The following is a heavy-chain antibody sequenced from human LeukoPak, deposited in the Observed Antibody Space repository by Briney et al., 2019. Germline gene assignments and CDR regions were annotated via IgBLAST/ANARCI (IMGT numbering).Heavy chain of an antibody. CDR3: AKDPGYSYGSGSYPDY. J-gene: IGHJ4*02. CDR1: GFTFSSYG. Sequence: GGSLRLSCAASGFTFSSYGMHWVRQAPGKGLEWVAVLSYDGSNKYYADSVKGRFTISRDNSKNTLYLQMNSLRAEDTAVYYCAKDPGYSYGSGSYPDYWGQGTLVTVSS. V-gene: IGHV3-30*18. D-gene: IGHD3-10*01. CDR2: LSYDGSNK.